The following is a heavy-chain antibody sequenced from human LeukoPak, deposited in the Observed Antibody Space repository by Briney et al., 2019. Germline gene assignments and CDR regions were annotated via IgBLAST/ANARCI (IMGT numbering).Heavy chain of an antibody. D-gene: IGHD6-19*01. CDR2: IYSGGST. CDR3: ASNGVAVAGTWYFGL. J-gene: IGHJ2*01. Sequence: GGSLRLSCAASGFTVSSNYMSWVRQAPGKGLEWVSVIYSGGSTYYADSVKGRFTISRHNSKNTLYLQMNSLRAEDTAVYYCASNGVAVAGTWYFGLWGRGTLVTVSS. CDR1: GFTVSSNY. V-gene: IGHV3-53*04.